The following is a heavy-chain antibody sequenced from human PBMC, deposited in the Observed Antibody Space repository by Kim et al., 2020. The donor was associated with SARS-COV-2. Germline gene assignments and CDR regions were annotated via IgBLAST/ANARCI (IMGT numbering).Heavy chain of an antibody. Sequence: YADPVKGRFTISRDNSKNTLYLQMNSRRAEDTAVYYCARPGNDYGDLYFDYGGQGTLVTVSS. V-gene: IGHV3-53*01. J-gene: IGHJ4*02. D-gene: IGHD4-17*01. CDR3: ARPGNDYGDLYFDY.